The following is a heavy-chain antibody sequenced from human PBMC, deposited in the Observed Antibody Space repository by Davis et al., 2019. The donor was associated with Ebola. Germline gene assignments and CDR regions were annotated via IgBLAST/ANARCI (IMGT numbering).Heavy chain of an antibody. CDR1: GGSVSSGSYY. CDR2: IYYSGST. J-gene: IGHJ6*02. D-gene: IGHD5/OR15-5a*01. Sequence: LRLSCTVSGGSVSSGSYYWSWIRQPPGKGLEWIGYIYYSGSTYYNPSLKSRVTISVDTSKNQFSLKLSSVTAADTAVYYCARCLRHYYYGMDVWGQGTTVTVSS. V-gene: IGHV4-30-4*01. CDR3: ARCLRHYYYGMDV.